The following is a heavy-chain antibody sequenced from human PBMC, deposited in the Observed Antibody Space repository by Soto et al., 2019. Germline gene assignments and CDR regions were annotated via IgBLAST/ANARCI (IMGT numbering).Heavy chain of an antibody. J-gene: IGHJ6*02. V-gene: IGHV1-3*01. CDR2: INAGNGNT. CDR1: GYTFTSYA. CDR3: AIAAFEVVITNYYYGMDV. D-gene: IGHD3-3*01. Sequence: QVQLVQSGAEVKKPGASVKVSCKASGYTFTSYAMHWVRQAPGQRLEWMGWINAGNGNTKYSQKFQGRVTITRDTCARTADMELSSVRSEATAVYSCAIAAFEVVITNYYYGMDVWGQGTTVTVSS.